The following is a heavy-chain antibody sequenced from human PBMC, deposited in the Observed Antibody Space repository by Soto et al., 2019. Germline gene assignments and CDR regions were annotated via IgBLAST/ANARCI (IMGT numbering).Heavy chain of an antibody. V-gene: IGHV3-49*03. CDR2: IRVKAFGGTS. CDR1: GFNFGDYS. J-gene: IGHJ3*01. D-gene: IGHD3-16*01. CDR3: TREAYVFVGVVFRQDAFDV. Sequence: EVQLVESGGGLVLPGRSLRLSCTASGFNFGDYSMGWFRQAPGKGLECVGFIRVKAFGGTSEYAGSVKGRFTISRDDSKCITYLQMNSLETEDTAVYFCTREAYVFVGVVFRQDAFDVWGQGTTVTVS.